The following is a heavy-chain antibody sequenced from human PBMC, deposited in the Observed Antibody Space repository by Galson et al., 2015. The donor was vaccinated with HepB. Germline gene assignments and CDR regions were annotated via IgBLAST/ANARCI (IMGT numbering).Heavy chain of an antibody. CDR1: GFSFSSYD. J-gene: IGHJ4*02. D-gene: IGHD4-23*01. CDR2: ISSNGGTT. V-gene: IGHV3-64*01. Sequence: SLRLSCAASGFSFSSYDMYWVRQAPGKGLEYVSSISSNGGTTHYANSVKGRFTISRDNSKNFLYLQMGSLKADDMAVYYCARDFGGNLIDSWGRGTLVTVSS. CDR3: ARDFGGNLIDS.